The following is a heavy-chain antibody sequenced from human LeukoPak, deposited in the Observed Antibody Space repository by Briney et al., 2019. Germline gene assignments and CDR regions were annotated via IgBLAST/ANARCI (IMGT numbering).Heavy chain of an antibody. D-gene: IGHD4-17*01. V-gene: IGHV4-34*01. CDR3: ARSFLMTTVNKLGGCYFDY. CDR2: INHSGST. Sequence: SETLSLTCAVYGGSFSGYYWSWIRQPPARGLEGIGEINHSGSTNYNPSLQSRVTIPVDTPKNQFSLKLSSVTAADTAVYYCARSFLMTTVNKLGGCYFDYWGQGTLVTVSS. CDR1: GGSFSGYY. J-gene: IGHJ4*02.